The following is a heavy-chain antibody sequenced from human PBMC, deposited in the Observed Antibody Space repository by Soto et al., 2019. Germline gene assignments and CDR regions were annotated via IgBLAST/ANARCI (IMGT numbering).Heavy chain of an antibody. CDR3: AKARIKRYSSDY. CDR2: ISGSGGST. J-gene: IGHJ4*02. CDR1: GFTFSSYA. V-gene: IGHV3-23*01. Sequence: EVQLLESGGGLVQPGGSLRLSCAASGFTFSSYAMSWVRQAPGKGLEWVSAISGSGGSTYYADSVKGRFTISRDNSKNPLYLQMNSLRAEDTAVYYCAKARIKRYSSDYWGQGTLVTVSS. D-gene: IGHD6-13*01.